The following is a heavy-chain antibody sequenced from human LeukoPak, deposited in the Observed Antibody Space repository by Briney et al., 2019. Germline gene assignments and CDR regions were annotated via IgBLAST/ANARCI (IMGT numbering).Heavy chain of an antibody. J-gene: IGHJ4*02. CDR2: ISSSGSTI. D-gene: IGHD2-15*01. Sequence: PRGSLRLSCAASGFTFSDYYMSWIRQAPGKGLEWVSYISSSGSTIYYADSVKGRFTISRDNAKNSLYLQMNSLRAEDTAVYYCARDSRGYCSGGSCYHLEDYWGQGTLVTVSS. CDR1: GFTFSDYY. CDR3: ARDSRGYCSGGSCYHLEDY. V-gene: IGHV3-11*04.